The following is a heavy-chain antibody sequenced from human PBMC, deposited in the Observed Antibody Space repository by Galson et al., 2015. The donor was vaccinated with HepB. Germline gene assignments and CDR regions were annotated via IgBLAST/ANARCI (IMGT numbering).Heavy chain of an antibody. V-gene: IGHV3-53*01. CDR3: ARGGRWTTVTTSTNKY. J-gene: IGHJ4*02. CDR2: IYSGGST. Sequence: SLRLSCAASGFTVSNNYMSWVRQAPGKGLEWVSVIYSGGSTYYADSVKGRFTISRDNSKNTLYLQMNSLRAEDTAVYYCARGGRWTTVTTSTNKYWGQGTLVTVSS. CDR1: GFTVSNNY. D-gene: IGHD4-17*01.